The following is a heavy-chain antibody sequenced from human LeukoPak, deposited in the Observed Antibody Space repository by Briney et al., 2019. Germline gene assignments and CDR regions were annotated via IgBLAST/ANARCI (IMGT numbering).Heavy chain of an antibody. Sequence: ASVKVSCKASGYTFTGYYMHWVRQAPGQGLEWMGWINPNSGGTSYAQKFQGRVTMTRDMSTSTVYMELSSLRSEDTAVYYCARASGGYYDSSGYYPYYLDYWGQGTLVTVSS. CDR3: ARASGGYYDSSGYYPYYLDY. V-gene: IGHV1-2*02. D-gene: IGHD3-22*01. CDR2: INPNSGGT. CDR1: GYTFTGYY. J-gene: IGHJ4*02.